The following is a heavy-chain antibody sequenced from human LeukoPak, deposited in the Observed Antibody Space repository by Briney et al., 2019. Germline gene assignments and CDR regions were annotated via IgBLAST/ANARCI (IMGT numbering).Heavy chain of an antibody. J-gene: IGHJ4*02. D-gene: IGHD2-15*01. CDR1: GYTFTSYG. V-gene: IGHV1-2*02. CDR3: ARVVSRVAATPALF. Sequence: ASVKVSCKASGYTFTSYGISWVRQAPGQGLEWMGWINPNSGGTNYAQKFQGRVTMTRDTSISTAYMELSRLRSDDTAVYYCARVVSRVAATPALFWGQGTLVTVSS. CDR2: INPNSGGT.